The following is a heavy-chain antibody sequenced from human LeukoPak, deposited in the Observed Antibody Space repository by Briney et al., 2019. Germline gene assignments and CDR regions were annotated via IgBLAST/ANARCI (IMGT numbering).Heavy chain of an antibody. Sequence: GGSLRLSCAASGFTFSSYSMDWVRQAPGKGLEWVSYISSSGSTIYYADSVKGRFTISRDNAKNSLYLQMNSLRAEDTAVYYCARDGPAASDYWGQGTLVTVSS. CDR2: ISSSGSTI. V-gene: IGHV3-48*04. D-gene: IGHD2-15*01. CDR1: GFTFSSYS. J-gene: IGHJ4*02. CDR3: ARDGPAASDY.